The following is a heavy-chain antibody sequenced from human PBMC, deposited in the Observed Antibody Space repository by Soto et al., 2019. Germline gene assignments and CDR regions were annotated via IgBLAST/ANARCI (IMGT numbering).Heavy chain of an antibody. CDR3: ARVYGDYDDYYYYYMDV. CDR2: IVVGSGNT. CDR1: GFTFTSSA. Sequence: SVKVSCKASGFTFTSSAVQWVRQARGQRLEWIGWIVVGSGNTNYAQKFQERVTMTRDMSTSTAYMELSSLRSEDTAVYYCARVYGDYDDYYYYYMDVWGKGTTVTVSS. D-gene: IGHD4-17*01. J-gene: IGHJ6*03. V-gene: IGHV1-58*01.